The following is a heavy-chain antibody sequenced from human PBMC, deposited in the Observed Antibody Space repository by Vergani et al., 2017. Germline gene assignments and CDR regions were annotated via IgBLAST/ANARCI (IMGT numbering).Heavy chain of an antibody. J-gene: IGHJ3*02. V-gene: IGHV3-11*05. CDR3: ARGEPPKTSRVVRGVSNAFDI. Sequence: AASGFTFSDYYMSWIRQAPGKGLEWVSYISSSSSYTNYADSVKGRFTISRDNAKNSLYLQMNSLRAEDTAVYYCARGEPPKTSRVVRGVSNAFDIWGQGTMVTVSS. D-gene: IGHD3-10*01. CDR2: ISSSSSYT. CDR1: GFTFSDYY.